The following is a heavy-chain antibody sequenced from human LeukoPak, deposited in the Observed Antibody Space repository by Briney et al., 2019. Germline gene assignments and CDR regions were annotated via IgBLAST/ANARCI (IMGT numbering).Heavy chain of an antibody. CDR3: ARDRPGYYYGMDV. Sequence: SQTLSLTCTVSGGSISSGGYYWGWIRQHPGKGLEWIGYIYYSGSTYYNPSLKSRVTISVDTSKNQFSLKLSSVTAADTAVYYCARDRPGYYYGMDVWGQGTTVTVSS. V-gene: IGHV4-31*03. J-gene: IGHJ6*02. CDR2: IYYSGST. D-gene: IGHD6-6*01. CDR1: GGSISSGGYY.